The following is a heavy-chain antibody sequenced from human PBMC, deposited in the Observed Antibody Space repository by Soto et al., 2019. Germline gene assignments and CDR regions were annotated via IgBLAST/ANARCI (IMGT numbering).Heavy chain of an antibody. J-gene: IGHJ6*02. V-gene: IGHV3-21*04. CDR2: ISSSGSTI. Sequence: GGSLRLSCAASGFTFSSYAMSWVRQAPGKGLEWVSAISSSGSTIYYADSVKGRFTISRDNAKNSLYLQMNGLRAEDTAVYYCARDNEAAGPDLKYYYYYGMDVWGQGTTVTVSS. CDR1: GFTFSSYA. CDR3: ARDNEAAGPDLKYYYYYGMDV. D-gene: IGHD6-19*01.